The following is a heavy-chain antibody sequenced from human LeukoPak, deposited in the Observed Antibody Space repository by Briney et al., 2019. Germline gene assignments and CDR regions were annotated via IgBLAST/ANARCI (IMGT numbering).Heavy chain of an antibody. CDR1: RYTFTGYY. D-gene: IGHD3-22*01. CDR3: AREYYYDSSGYYYPEAFDI. J-gene: IGHJ3*02. V-gene: IGHV1-2*02. Sequence: ASVKVSCKASRYTFTGYYMHWVRQAPGQRLEWMGWINPNSGGTNYAQKFQGRVTMARDTSISTAYMELSRLRSDDTAVYYCAREYYYDSSGYYYPEAFDIWGQGTMVTVS. CDR2: INPNSGGT.